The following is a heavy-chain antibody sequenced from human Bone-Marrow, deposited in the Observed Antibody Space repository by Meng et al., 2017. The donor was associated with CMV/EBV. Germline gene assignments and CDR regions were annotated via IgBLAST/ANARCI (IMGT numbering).Heavy chain of an antibody. CDR2: ISSSGSTI. CDR3: ARVAADFWSGYGIDP. D-gene: IGHD3-3*01. Sequence: GESLKISCAASGFTFSDYYMSWIRQAPGKGLEWVSYISSSGSTIYYADSVKGRFTISRDNAKNSLYLQMNSLRAEDTAVYYCARVAADFWSGYGIDPWGQGTLVTVSS. CDR1: GFTFSDYY. V-gene: IGHV3-11*04. J-gene: IGHJ5*02.